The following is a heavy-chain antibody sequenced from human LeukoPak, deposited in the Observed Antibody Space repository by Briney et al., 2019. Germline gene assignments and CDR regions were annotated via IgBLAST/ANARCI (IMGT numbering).Heavy chain of an antibody. V-gene: IGHV4-59*01. CDR2: IYYSGST. Sequence: SETLSLTCTVSGGSISSYYWSWIRQPPGKGLEWIGYIYYSGSTNYNPSLKSRVTISVDTSKNQFSLKLSSVTAADTAVYYCARGYSSSWYYFDYWGQGTLVTVSS. J-gene: IGHJ4*02. CDR1: GGSISSYY. CDR3: ARGYSSSWYYFDY. D-gene: IGHD6-13*01.